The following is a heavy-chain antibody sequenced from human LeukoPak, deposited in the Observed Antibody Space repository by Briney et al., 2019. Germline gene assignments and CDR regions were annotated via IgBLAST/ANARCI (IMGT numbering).Heavy chain of an antibody. CDR2: ISYDGSNK. CDR3: AKDLVTSGYYYGSGSYYSMGPFDY. V-gene: IGHV3-30*18. D-gene: IGHD3-10*01. CDR1: GFTFSSYG. Sequence: PGGSLRLSCAASGFTFSSYGMDWVRQAPGKGLEWVAVISYDGSNKYYADSVKGRFTISRDNSKNTLYLQMNSLRAEDTAVYYCAKDLVTSGYYYGSGSYYSMGPFDYWGQGTLVTVSS. J-gene: IGHJ4*02.